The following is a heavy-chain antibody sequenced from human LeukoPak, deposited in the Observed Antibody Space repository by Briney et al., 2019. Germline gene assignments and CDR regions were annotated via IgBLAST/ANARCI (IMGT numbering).Heavy chain of an antibody. CDR3: AKAAYDSSGYYFDY. J-gene: IGHJ4*02. Sequence: GGSLRLSCAASGFTFSSYSMNWVRQAPGKGLEWVSSISSSSSYIYYADSVKGRFTISRDNSKNTPYLQMNSLRAEDTAVYYCAKAAYDSSGYYFDYWGQGTLVTVSS. D-gene: IGHD3-22*01. CDR1: GFTFSSYS. V-gene: IGHV3-21*01. CDR2: ISSSSSYI.